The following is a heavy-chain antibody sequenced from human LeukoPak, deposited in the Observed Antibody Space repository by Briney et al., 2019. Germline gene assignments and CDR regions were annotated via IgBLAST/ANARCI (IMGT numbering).Heavy chain of an antibody. D-gene: IGHD3-9*01. CDR1: GGSISSYY. V-gene: IGHV4-59*01. Sequence: SETLSLTCTVSGGSISSYYWNWIRQPPGKGLEWIGYIYYSGSTNYNPSLKSRVTISVDTSKNQFSLKLSSVTAADTAVYYCARDMRAYYDILTGYPPLYGMDVWGKGTTVTVSS. CDR3: ARDMRAYYDILTGYPPLYGMDV. CDR2: IYYSGST. J-gene: IGHJ6*04.